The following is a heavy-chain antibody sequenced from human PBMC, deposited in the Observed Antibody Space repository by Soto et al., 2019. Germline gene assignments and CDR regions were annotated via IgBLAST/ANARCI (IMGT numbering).Heavy chain of an antibody. CDR3: AKDLYRYGDPTGDAFDI. J-gene: IGHJ3*02. Sequence: EVQLLESGGGLVQPGGSLRLSCAASGFTFSSYAMSWVRQAPGKGLEWVSAISGSGGSTYYADSVKGRFTISRDNSKNTLYLQMNSLRAEDTAVYCCAKDLYRYGDPTGDAFDIWGQGTMVTVSS. V-gene: IGHV3-23*01. CDR2: ISGSGGST. CDR1: GFTFSSYA. D-gene: IGHD4-17*01.